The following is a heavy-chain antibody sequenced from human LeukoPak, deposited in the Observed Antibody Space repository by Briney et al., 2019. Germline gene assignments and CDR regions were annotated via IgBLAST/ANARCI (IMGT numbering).Heavy chain of an antibody. CDR1: GYTFTSYD. J-gene: IGHJ6*03. CDR2: MNPNSGNT. CDR3: ARAHRRIAAADTYYYMDV. Sequence: ASVKVSCTASGYTFTSYDINWGRQATGQGLEWREWMNPNSGNTGYAQKFQGRVTMTRNTSISTAYMELSSLRSEDTAVYYCARAHRRIAAADTYYYMDVWGKGTTVTVSS. D-gene: IGHD6-13*01. V-gene: IGHV1-8*01.